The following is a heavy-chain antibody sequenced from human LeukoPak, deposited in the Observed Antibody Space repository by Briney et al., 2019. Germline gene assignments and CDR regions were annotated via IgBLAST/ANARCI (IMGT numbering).Heavy chain of an antibody. Sequence: ASVKVSCKASGYTFTSYGISWVRQAPGQGLEWMGWISAYNGNTNYAQKLQGRVTMTTDTSTSTAYMELRSLRSDDTAVYYCAREDGSGSYYSHYYGMDVWGQGTTVTVSS. CDR3: AREDGSGSYYSHYYGMDV. CDR2: ISAYNGNT. CDR1: GYTFTSYG. J-gene: IGHJ6*02. V-gene: IGHV1-18*01. D-gene: IGHD3-10*01.